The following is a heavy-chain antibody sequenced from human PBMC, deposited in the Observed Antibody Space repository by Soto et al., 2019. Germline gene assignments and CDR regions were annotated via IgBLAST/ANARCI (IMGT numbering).Heavy chain of an antibody. J-gene: IGHJ6*02. V-gene: IGHV3-33*01. CDR1: GFTFSSYG. D-gene: IGHD2-21*01. Sequence: QVQLVESGGGVVQPGRSLRLSCAASGFTFSSYGMHWVRQAPGKGLEWVAVIWYDGSNKYYADSVKGRFTISRDNSKNTLYLQMNRLRAEDTAVYYCARTSILWWDNYGMDVWGQGTTVTVSS. CDR3: ARTSILWWDNYGMDV. CDR2: IWYDGSNK.